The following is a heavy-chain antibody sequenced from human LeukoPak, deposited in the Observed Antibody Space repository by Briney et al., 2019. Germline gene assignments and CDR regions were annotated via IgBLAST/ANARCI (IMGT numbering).Heavy chain of an antibody. J-gene: IGHJ4*02. D-gene: IGHD5-18*01. CDR1: GFAFSSYA. V-gene: IGHV3-23*01. CDR3: ARDRDSYGYGLYYFDF. Sequence: GGSLRLSCAASGFAFSSYAMSWVRQAPGKGLEWVSVTSGSGGNPYYADSVKGRFTISRDNSKNTLYLQMNSLRAEDTAVYYCARDRDSYGYGLYYFDFWGQGTLVTVSS. CDR2: TSGSGGNP.